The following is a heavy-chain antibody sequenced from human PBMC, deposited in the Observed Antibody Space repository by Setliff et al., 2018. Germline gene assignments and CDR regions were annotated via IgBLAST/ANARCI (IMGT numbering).Heavy chain of an antibody. J-gene: IGHJ3*02. D-gene: IGHD3-3*01. CDR3: ATPRRDDLDTPFDTFDI. Sequence: VSGPTLVNPTQTLTLTCTFSGFSLTTSGTCVTWIRQPPGKGLEWIVTMSHRGRTYYNPSLESRVTVSLDTSKNQFSLRLTYVAAADTAVYYCATPRRDDLDTPFDTFDIWGQGTMVTVSS. CDR1: GFSLTTSGTC. V-gene: IGHV4-38-2*02. CDR2: MSHRGRT.